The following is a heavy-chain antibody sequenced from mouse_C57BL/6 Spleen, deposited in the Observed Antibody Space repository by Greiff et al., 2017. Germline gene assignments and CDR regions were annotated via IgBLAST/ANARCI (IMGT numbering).Heavy chain of an antibody. V-gene: IGHV1-15*01. Sequence: VQLQQSGAELVRPGASVTLSCKASGYTFTDYEMHWVKQTPVHGLEWIGAIDPETGGTAYNQKFKGKAILTADKSSSTAYMELRSLTSEDSAVYYCTRRRANWALFDYWGQGTTLTVSS. J-gene: IGHJ2*01. CDR3: TRRRANWALFDY. CDR1: GYTFTDYE. D-gene: IGHD4-1*01. CDR2: IDPETGGT.